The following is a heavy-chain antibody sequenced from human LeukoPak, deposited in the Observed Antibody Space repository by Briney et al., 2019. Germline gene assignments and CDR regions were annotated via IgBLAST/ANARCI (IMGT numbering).Heavy chain of an antibody. Sequence: KPGGSLRLSCAASGFTLSDYYMSWIRQAPGKGLEWVSYISSSSSYTNYADSVKGRFTNSRDNSKNTLYLQMNSLRAEDTAVYYCAKANGQLWTTPEYWGQGTLVAVSS. J-gene: IGHJ4*02. CDR1: GFTLSDYY. D-gene: IGHD5-18*01. CDR2: ISSSSSYT. V-gene: IGHV3-11*06. CDR3: AKANGQLWTTPEY.